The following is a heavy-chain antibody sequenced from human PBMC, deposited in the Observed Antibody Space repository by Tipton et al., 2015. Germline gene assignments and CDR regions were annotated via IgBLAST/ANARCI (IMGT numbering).Heavy chain of an antibody. V-gene: IGHV3-53*01. CDR3: ARVGEGRAYGD. D-gene: IGHD4-17*01. Sequence: SLRLSCAASGFSFSNYGMSWVRQAPGKGLEWVSLISPGGSPDYADSVKGRFIISRDISKNTLYLQMNRLRAEDTAVYYCARVGEGRAYGDWGQGTLVTVSS. J-gene: IGHJ4*02. CDR1: GFSFSNYG. CDR2: ISPGGSP.